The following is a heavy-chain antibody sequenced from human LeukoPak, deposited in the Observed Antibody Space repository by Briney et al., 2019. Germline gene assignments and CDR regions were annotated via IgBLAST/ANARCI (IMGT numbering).Heavy chain of an antibody. D-gene: IGHD6-19*01. CDR3: ARRSTVAGRGRFDP. J-gene: IGHJ5*02. CDR2: VHYSGST. CDR1: GGSIRSTSYY. Sequence: PSETLSLTCTVSGGSIRSTSYYWGWIRQPPGKGLEWLGSVHYSGSTYDNPSLKSRVTISVDTSKNQFSLKLISVTAADTAVYYCARRSTVAGRGRFDPWGQGPLVTVSS. V-gene: IGHV4-39*01.